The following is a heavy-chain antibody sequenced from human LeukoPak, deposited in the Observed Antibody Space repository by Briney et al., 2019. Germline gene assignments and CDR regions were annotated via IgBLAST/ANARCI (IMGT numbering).Heavy chain of an antibody. Sequence: TVGSLRLSCAASGFTFSGYWMSWVRQAPGKGLEWVANIKQDGSEKYYVDSVKGRFTISRDNAKNSLYLQMNSLRAEDTAVYYCARGTIAAAGYYYFDYWGQGTQVTVSS. J-gene: IGHJ4*02. CDR1: GFTFSGYW. CDR3: ARGTIAAAGYYYFDY. V-gene: IGHV3-7*04. CDR2: IKQDGSEK. D-gene: IGHD6-13*01.